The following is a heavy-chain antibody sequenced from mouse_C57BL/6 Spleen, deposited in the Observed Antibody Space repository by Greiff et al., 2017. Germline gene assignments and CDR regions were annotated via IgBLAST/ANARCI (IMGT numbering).Heavy chain of an antibody. D-gene: IGHD1-1*01. Sequence: EVMLVESGGGLVKPGGSLKLSCAASGFTFSSYTMSWVRQTPEKRLEWVATISGGGGNTYYPDSVKGRFTISRDNAKNTLYLQMSSLRSEDTALYYCARHADYYGSSDDWYFDVWGTGTTVTVSS. V-gene: IGHV5-9*01. CDR3: ARHADYYGSSDDWYFDV. J-gene: IGHJ1*03. CDR2: ISGGGGNT. CDR1: GFTFSSYT.